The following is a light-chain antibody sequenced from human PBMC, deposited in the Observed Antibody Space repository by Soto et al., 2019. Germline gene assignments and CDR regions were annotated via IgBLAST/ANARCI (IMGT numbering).Light chain of an antibody. CDR2: AAS. CDR3: QQAGSFPLT. V-gene: IGKV1-12*01. CDR1: QDVSSW. J-gene: IGKJ4*01. Sequence: DIELTPFPSSVSESMGDRVTSTCLASQDVSSWFAWYQQKPGKAPKLLIYAASTLESGVPARFSGSGSGTEFTLSINSLQPEDFATYYCQQAGSFPLTFGGGTKVDIK.